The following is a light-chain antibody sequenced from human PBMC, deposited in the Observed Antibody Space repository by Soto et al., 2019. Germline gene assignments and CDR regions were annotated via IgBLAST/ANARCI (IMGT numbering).Light chain of an antibody. Sequence: QTVVTQEPSLTVSPGGTVTLTCASGTGAVTSNLYPNWLQQKPGQAPRPLIYSTSNKHSWTPARFSGSLLGGKAALTLSNVQPEDEANYYCLLYSGGHTRVFGGGTKLTVL. CDR3: LLYSGGHTRV. CDR2: STS. J-gene: IGLJ2*01. V-gene: IGLV7-43*01. CDR1: TGAVTSNLY.